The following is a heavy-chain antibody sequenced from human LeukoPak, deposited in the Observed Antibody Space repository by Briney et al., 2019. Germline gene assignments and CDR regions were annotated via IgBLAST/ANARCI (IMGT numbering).Heavy chain of an antibody. Sequence: GGSLRLSCAASGFTFSSYSMNWVRQAPGKGLEWVSSISSSSSYIYYADSVKGRFTISRDNAKNSLYLQMNSLRAEDTAVYYCARDGPFTIFGVVIMGLDAFDIWGQGTMVTVSS. CDR1: GFTFSSYS. V-gene: IGHV3-21*01. CDR3: ARDGPFTIFGVVIMGLDAFDI. D-gene: IGHD3-3*01. J-gene: IGHJ3*02. CDR2: ISSSSSYI.